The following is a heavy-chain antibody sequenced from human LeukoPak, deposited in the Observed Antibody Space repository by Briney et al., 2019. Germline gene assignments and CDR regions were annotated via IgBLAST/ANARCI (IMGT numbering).Heavy chain of an antibody. V-gene: IGHV4-59*01. CDR3: ARGGASSQWFDP. J-gene: IGHJ5*02. D-gene: IGHD2-15*01. Sequence: SETLSLTCTVSTDFISSYYWSWIRQPPGKGLEWIAFISSSGITNYNPSLKSRVSISADTSKNRFSLNVSSVTAADTAVYYCARGGASSQWFDPWGQGTLVTVSS. CDR2: ISSSGIT. CDR1: TDFISSYY.